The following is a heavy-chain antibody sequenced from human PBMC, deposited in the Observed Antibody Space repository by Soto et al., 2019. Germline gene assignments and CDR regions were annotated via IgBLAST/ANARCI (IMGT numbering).Heavy chain of an antibody. CDR2: ISAGNGNT. Sequence: ASVKVSCKASVSSFTSYTIHWVRQAPGQRPEWMAWISAGNGNTKYSEKFQGRVTITRDTSASTAYMELSSLRSEDTAVYYCASIVTGWPRNSLDVWGQGTTVTVSS. D-gene: IGHD5-18*01. CDR1: VSSFTSYT. V-gene: IGHV1-3*01. J-gene: IGHJ6*02. CDR3: ASIVTGWPRNSLDV.